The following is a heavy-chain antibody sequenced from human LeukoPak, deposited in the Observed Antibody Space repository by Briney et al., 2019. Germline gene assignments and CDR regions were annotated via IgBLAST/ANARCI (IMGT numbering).Heavy chain of an antibody. D-gene: IGHD4-17*01. Sequence: GGSLRLSCAASGFTFSSYGMHWVRQAPGKGPEWVAVIWYDGSNKYYADSVKGRFTISRDNSKNTLYLQMNSLRAEDTAVYYCAKDVATTVTSLGYWGQGTLVTVSS. CDR2: IWYDGSNK. CDR1: GFTFSSYG. J-gene: IGHJ4*02. CDR3: AKDVATTVTSLGY. V-gene: IGHV3-33*06.